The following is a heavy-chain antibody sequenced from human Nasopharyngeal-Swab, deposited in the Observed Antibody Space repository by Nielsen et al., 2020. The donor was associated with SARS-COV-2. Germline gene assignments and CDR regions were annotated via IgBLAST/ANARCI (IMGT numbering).Heavy chain of an antibody. CDR1: GGSISSSSYY. CDR3: ARHGSNSWYRGYGMDV. V-gene: IGHV4-39*01. CDR2: IYYSGST. J-gene: IGHJ6*02. D-gene: IGHD6-13*01. Sequence: GSLRLSCTVSGGSISSSSYYWGWIRQPPGKGLEWIGSIYYSGSTYYKPSLKSRATISVDTSKKQFSLKLISVTAADTAVYYCARHGSNSWYRGYGMDVWGQGTTVTVSS.